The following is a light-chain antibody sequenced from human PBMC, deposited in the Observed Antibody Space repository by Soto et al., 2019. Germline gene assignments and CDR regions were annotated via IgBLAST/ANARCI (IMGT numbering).Light chain of an antibody. CDR3: SSYTTTRTLII. CDR1: SSDFASYNF. V-gene: IGLV2-14*01. J-gene: IGLJ2*01. CDR2: EVS. Sequence: QSALTQPASVSGSPGQSITISCAGTSSDFASYNFVSWYQHYPGKAPKLIIYEVSNRPSGVSNRFSGSKSGNTASLTISGLQAEDEADYYCSSYTTTRTLIIFGGGTKVTVL.